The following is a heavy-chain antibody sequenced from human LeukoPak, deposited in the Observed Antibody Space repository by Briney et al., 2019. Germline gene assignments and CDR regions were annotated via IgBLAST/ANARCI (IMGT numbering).Heavy chain of an antibody. CDR3: AREATYYDILTGLQYFDY. J-gene: IGHJ4*02. Sequence: GASVEVSCKASGYTFTSYGISWVRQAPGQGLEWMGWISAYNGNTNYAQKLQGRVTMTTDTSTSTAYMELRSLRSDDTAVYYCAREATYYDILTGLQYFDYWGQGTLVTVSS. V-gene: IGHV1-18*01. D-gene: IGHD3-9*01. CDR2: ISAYNGNT. CDR1: GYTFTSYG.